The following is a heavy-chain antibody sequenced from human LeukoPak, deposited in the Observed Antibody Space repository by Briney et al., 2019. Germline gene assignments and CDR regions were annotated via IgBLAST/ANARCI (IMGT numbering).Heavy chain of an antibody. CDR2: IYYTGSS. J-gene: IGHJ4*02. D-gene: IGHD3-9*01. V-gene: IGHV4-59*08. CDR3: ARNRGILTGYYISHFDY. Sequence: SETLSLTCTVSGGSVSDYYWSWIRQSPGKGLEWIGYIYYTGSSSYNPSLRSRVTISADTSKNQFSLKLSSVTAADTAVYYCARNRGILTGYYISHFDYWGQGTLVTVSS. CDR1: GGSVSDYY.